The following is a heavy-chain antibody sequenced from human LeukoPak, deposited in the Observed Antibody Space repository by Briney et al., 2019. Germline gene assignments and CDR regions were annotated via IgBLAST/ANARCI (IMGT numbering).Heavy chain of an antibody. CDR1: GFTFSSYA. J-gene: IGHJ4*02. V-gene: IGHV3-23*01. D-gene: IGHD3-10*01. CDR3: AKEAEPYYYGSGSNYFDY. CDR2: ISGSGGST. Sequence: GGSLRLSCAASGFTFSSYAMSWVRQAPAKGQEWVSAISGSGGSTYYADSVKGRFTISRDNSKNTLYLQMNSLRAEDTAVYYCAKEAEPYYYGSGSNYFDYWGQGTLVTVSS.